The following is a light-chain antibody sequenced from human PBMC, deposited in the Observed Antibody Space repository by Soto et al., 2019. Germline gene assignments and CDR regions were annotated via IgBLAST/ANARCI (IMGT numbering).Light chain of an antibody. J-gene: IGKJ5*01. V-gene: IGKV3-20*01. CDR3: QQYSTSPIT. CDR1: QSSSSY. CDR2: AAS. Sequence: ETVLTQSPGTLSLSPGERATLSCRASQSSSSYLTWYQQRPGQAPRLLIYAASRRATGITDRFSGSGSGTDFTLTISRLEPEDFAVYYCQQYSTSPITFGQGTRLEIK.